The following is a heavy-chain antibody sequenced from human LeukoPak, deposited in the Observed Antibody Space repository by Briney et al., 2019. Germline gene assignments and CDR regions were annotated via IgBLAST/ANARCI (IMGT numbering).Heavy chain of an antibody. CDR3: ARRAAGWGGSSWGQNWFDP. V-gene: IGHV5-51*01. D-gene: IGHD6-13*01. CDR2: IYPGDSDT. CDR1: GYSFTSYW. J-gene: IGHJ5*02. Sequence: PGESLKISCKGSGYSFTSYWIGWVRQMPGKGLEWMGIIYPGDSDTRYSPSFQGQVTISADKSISTAYLQWSSLKASDTAMYYCARRAAGWGGSSWGQNWFDPWGQGTLVTVSS.